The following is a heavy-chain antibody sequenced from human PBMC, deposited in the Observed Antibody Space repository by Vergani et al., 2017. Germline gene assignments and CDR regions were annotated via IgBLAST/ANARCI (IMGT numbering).Heavy chain of an antibody. D-gene: IGHD6-19*01. CDR1: GASIRSSNYY. CDR2: IYYSGST. V-gene: IGHV4-39*01. Sequence: QLQLQESGPGLVKPSATLSLTCSVSGASIRSSNYYWGWIRQPPGNGLEWIASIYYSGSTYYNPSLKSRVTISVDTSKNQFSLKRSSVTAADTAVYFCARHSTVEWLVKLGWIDPWGQGILVTVSS. CDR3: ARHSTVEWLVKLGWIDP. J-gene: IGHJ5*02.